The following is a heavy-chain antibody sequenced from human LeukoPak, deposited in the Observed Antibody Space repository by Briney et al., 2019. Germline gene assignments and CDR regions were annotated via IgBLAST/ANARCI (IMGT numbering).Heavy chain of an antibody. CDR1: GFTFDDFA. J-gene: IGHJ5*02. CDR3: AKAPYGGNGGGWFDP. Sequence: PGRSLRLSCTTSGFTFDDFAMHWVRQAPGKGLEWVSSISWNSGDIDYADSVKGRFTISRDSAKKSLYVQMNSLRAEDTALYYCAKAPYGGNGGGWFDPWGQGILVTVSS. V-gene: IGHV3-9*01. D-gene: IGHD4-23*01. CDR2: ISWNSGDI.